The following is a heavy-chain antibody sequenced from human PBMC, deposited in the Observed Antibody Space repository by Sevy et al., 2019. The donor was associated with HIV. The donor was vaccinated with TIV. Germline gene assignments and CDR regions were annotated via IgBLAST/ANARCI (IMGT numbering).Heavy chain of an antibody. CDR2: ISYDGSDI. CDR1: GFTFSDYG. CDR3: SHGAGGSDWGGFDY. J-gene: IGHJ4*02. D-gene: IGHD1-26*01. V-gene: IGHV3-30*03. Sequence: GGSLRLSCEVSGFTFSDYGMHWVRQAPGKGLEWLAVISYDGSDIYYPDSVEGRFTVSRDNPKNTLYLQMNSLRPEDTAVYYCSHGAGGSDWGGFDYWGQGTLVTVSS.